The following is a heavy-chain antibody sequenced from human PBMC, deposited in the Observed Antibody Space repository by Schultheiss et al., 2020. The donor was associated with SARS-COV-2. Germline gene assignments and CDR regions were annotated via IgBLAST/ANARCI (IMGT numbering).Heavy chain of an antibody. CDR3: AKRRRNYGDYMVDY. CDR1: GFTFSSYS. D-gene: IGHD4-17*01. J-gene: IGHJ4*02. Sequence: GESLKISCAASGFTFSSYSMNWVRQAPGKGLEWVSSISSSSSYIYYADSVKGRFTISRDNSKNTLYLQMNSLRAEDTAVYYCAKRRRNYGDYMVDYWGQGTLVTVSS. CDR2: ISSSSSYI. V-gene: IGHV3-21*04.